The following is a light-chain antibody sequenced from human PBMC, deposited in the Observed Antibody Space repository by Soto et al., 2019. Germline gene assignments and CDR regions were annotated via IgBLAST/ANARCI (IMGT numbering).Light chain of an antibody. CDR1: PRVNTC. J-gene: IGKJ1*01. V-gene: IGKV1-39*01. CDR3: QQSYSTPWT. Sequence: GDRVSITCRASPRVNTCLAWYQQKPGKAPTLLIYDASSLQSGVPSRFRGSGSVTDFTLTISSLQPEDFATYYCQQSYSTPWTFGQGTKVDIK. CDR2: DAS.